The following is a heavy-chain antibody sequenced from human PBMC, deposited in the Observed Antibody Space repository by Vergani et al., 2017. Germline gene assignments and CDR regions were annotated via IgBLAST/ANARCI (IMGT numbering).Heavy chain of an antibody. Sequence: QVQLVESGGGVVQPGRSLRLSCAASGFTFSSYGMHWVRQAPGKGLEWVAVIWYDGSNKYYADSVKGRFTISRDNSKNTLYLQMNSLRAEDTAVYYCARDKSGNDREETYYYGMDVWGQGTTVTVSS. J-gene: IGHJ6*02. D-gene: IGHD1-1*01. V-gene: IGHV3-33*01. CDR3: ARDKSGNDREETYYYGMDV. CDR1: GFTFSSYG. CDR2: IWYDGSNK.